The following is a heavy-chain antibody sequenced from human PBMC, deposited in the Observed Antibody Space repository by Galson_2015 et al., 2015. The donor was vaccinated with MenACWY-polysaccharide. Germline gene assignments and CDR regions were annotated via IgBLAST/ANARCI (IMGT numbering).Heavy chain of an antibody. V-gene: IGHV3-7*01. CDR2: IKRDESEK. CDR1: GFTFSSYW. J-gene: IGHJ6*04. CDR3: ARLQSKYLDV. D-gene: IGHD4-11*01. Sequence: SLRLSCAASGFTFSSYWMSWVRQAPGKGLEWVAHIKRDESEKYYVDSVKGRFAISRDNSTNMAYLQMNSLRAEDTALYYCARLQSKYLDVWGKGTTVTVSS.